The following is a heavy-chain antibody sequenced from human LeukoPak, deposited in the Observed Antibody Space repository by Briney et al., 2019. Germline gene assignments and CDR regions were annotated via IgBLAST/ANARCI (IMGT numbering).Heavy chain of an antibody. CDR2: IYHSGST. V-gene: IGHV4-30-2*01. D-gene: IGHD5-18*01. CDR1: GGSISSGDYS. CDR3: ASTRQLWSDYYFDY. J-gene: IGHJ4*02. Sequence: SQTLSLTCAVSGGSISSGDYSWSWIRQPPGKGLEWIGYIYHSGSTYYNPSLKSRVTISVDRSKNQFSLKLSSVTAADTAVYYCASTRQLWSDYYFDYWGQGTLVTVSS.